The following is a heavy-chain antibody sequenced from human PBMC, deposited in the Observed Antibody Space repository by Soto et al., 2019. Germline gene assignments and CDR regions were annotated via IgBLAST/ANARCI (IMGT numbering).Heavy chain of an antibody. CDR2: IIPILGIA. Sequence: GASVKVSCKASGGTFSSYTISWVRQDPGQGLEWMGRIIPILGIANYAQKFQGRVTITADKSTSTAYMELSSLRSEDTAVYYCARATPHSKPVGPHYYYYMDVLGKGTTVTVSS. V-gene: IGHV1-69*02. CDR1: GGTFSSYT. J-gene: IGHJ6*03. D-gene: IGHD4-4*01. CDR3: ARATPHSKPVGPHYYYYMDV.